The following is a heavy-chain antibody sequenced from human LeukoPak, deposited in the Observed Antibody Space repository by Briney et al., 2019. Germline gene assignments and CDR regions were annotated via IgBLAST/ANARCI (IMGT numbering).Heavy chain of an antibody. D-gene: IGHD2-15*01. CDR3: AKDRGALGYCSGGTCYADY. J-gene: IGHJ4*02. CDR1: GSTFSSYA. CDR2: ISGSGGST. V-gene: IGHV3-23*01. Sequence: GGSLRLSCAASGSTFSSYAMSWVRQAPGKGLEWVSGISGSGGSTYYADSVKGRFTISRDNSKNTLYLQMNSLRAEDTAVYYCAKDRGALGYCSGGTCYADYWGQGTLVTVSS.